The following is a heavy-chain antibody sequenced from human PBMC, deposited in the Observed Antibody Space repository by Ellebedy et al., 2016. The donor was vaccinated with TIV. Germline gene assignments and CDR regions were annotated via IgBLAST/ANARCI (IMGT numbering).Heavy chain of an antibody. CDR3: AKSYSNYDYWFDP. CDR1: GFTFSSYV. J-gene: IGHJ5*02. D-gene: IGHD4-11*01. Sequence: GGSLRLXCAASGFTFSSYVMSWVRQAPGKGLEWVSGISGSGGSRYYADSVKGRFTISRDNSKNTLYLQMNSLRAEDTAVYYCAKSYSNYDYWFDPWGQGTLVTVSS. V-gene: IGHV3-23*01. CDR2: ISGSGGSR.